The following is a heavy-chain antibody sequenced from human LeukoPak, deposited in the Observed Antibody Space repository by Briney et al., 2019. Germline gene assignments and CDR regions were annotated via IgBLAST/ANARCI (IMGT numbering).Heavy chain of an antibody. Sequence: SETLSLTCTVSGGSISTHYWSWIRHPPGKGLEWIGYIYHSGSTNYNPSLTSRITISVDTSKNQFSLKLSSVTAADTAVYYCARTIIESGGGRYFDYWGQGTLVTVSS. D-gene: IGHD2-15*01. V-gene: IGHV4-59*11. CDR2: IYHSGST. J-gene: IGHJ4*02. CDR3: ARTIIESGGGRYFDY. CDR1: GGSISTHY.